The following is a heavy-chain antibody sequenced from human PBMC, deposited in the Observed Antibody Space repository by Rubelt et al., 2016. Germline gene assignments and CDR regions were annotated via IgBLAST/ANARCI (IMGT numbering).Heavy chain of an antibody. V-gene: IGHV4-39*07. CDR1: GGSISSSSYY. D-gene: IGHD3-10*01. CDR3: ARVSVVRGVIIRA. CDR2: IYSSGST. Sequence: QLQLQESGPGLVKPSETLSLTCTVSGGSISSSSYYWGWIRQPPGKGLEWIGSIYSSGSTYYTPSLRSGGIISVDTSKNRFCLKVGSVTAADTAVYYCARVSVVRGVIIRAWGQGTLVTVSS. J-gene: IGHJ5*02.